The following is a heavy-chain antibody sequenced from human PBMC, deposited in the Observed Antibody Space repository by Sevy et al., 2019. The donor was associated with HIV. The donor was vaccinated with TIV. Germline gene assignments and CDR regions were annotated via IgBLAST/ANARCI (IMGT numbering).Heavy chain of an antibody. CDR2: INHSGST. Sequence: SETLSLTCAVYGGSFSGYYWSWIRQPPGKGLEWIGEINHSGSTNYNPSLKSRVTISVDASKNQFSLKLGSVTAADTAVYYCARGRTGLGNYYYYGMDVWGQGTTVTVSS. J-gene: IGHJ6*02. D-gene: IGHD1-1*01. CDR1: GGSFSGYY. V-gene: IGHV4-34*01. CDR3: ARGRTGLGNYYYYGMDV.